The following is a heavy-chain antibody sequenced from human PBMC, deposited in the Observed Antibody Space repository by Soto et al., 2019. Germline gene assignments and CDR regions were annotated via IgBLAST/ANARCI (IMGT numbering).Heavy chain of an antibody. CDR1: GGPISSSNW. CDR2: IYHSGST. V-gene: IGHV4-4*02. Sequence: SETLSLTCAVSGGPISSSNWWRWVRQPPGKGLEWIGEIYHSGSTNYNPSLKSRVTISVDKSKNQFSLKLSSVTAADTAVYYCARDAIAAAGTGFDYWGQGTLVTVS. CDR3: ARDAIAAAGTGFDY. D-gene: IGHD6-13*01. J-gene: IGHJ4*02.